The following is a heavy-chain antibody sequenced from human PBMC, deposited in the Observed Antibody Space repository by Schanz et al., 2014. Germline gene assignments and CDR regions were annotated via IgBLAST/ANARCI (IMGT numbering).Heavy chain of an antibody. Sequence: EVQLVESGGGVVRPGGSLRLSCAASTSIFNHAWMSWVRQAPGKGLEWISYITYNGGTIYYADSVKGRFTISRDNAKNSLYLEMNSLRAEDTALYYCARDRRNADLDYWGQGTLVTVSS. J-gene: IGHJ4*02. CDR2: ITYNGGTI. CDR3: ARDRRNADLDY. CDR1: TSIFNHAW. V-gene: IGHV3-48*01. D-gene: IGHD1-1*01.